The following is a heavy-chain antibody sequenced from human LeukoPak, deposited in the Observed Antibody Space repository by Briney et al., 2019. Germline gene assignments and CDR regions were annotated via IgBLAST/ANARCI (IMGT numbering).Heavy chain of an antibody. CDR1: GFTFSSYW. Sequence: GGSLRLSCAASGFTFSSYWMSWVRQAPGKGLEWVSTITKSGDQTYYADSVKGLFTISRDISKITLYLQMNSLRAEDTAVYHCVKSAGKDGYRDVFDIWGQGTVVTVSS. D-gene: IGHD5-24*01. J-gene: IGHJ3*02. V-gene: IGHV3-23*01. CDR3: VKSAGKDGYRDVFDI. CDR2: ITKSGDQT.